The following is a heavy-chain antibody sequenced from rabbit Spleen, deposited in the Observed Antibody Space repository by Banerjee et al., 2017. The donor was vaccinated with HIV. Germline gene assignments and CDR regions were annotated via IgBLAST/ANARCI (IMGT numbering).Heavy chain of an antibody. J-gene: IGHJ4*01. V-gene: IGHV1S40*01. D-gene: IGHD6-1*01. CDR1: GFSFSSGYY. CDR3: ASAYSDIYFNL. CDR2: IGLGSGST. Sequence: VESGGGLVTPGASLTLTCNATGFSFSSGYYTSGVRQAPGKGLEWIGSIGLGSGSTYFASWAKGRFAISKTSSTTVTLRMTSLTAADTATYFCASAYSDIYFNLWGPGTLVTVS.